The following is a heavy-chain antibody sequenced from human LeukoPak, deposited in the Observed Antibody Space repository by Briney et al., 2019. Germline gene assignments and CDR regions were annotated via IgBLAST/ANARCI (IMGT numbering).Heavy chain of an antibody. D-gene: IGHD2-15*01. CDR2: INHSGST. CDR1: GGSFSGYY. V-gene: IGHV4-34*01. Sequence: PSETLSLTCAVYGGSFSGYYWSWIRQPPGKGLEWIGEINHSGSTNYNPSLKSRVTISVDTSKNQFSLKLSSVTAADTAVYYCARGLGVVAASRIDYWGQGTLVTVSS. J-gene: IGHJ4*02. CDR3: ARGLGVVAASRIDY.